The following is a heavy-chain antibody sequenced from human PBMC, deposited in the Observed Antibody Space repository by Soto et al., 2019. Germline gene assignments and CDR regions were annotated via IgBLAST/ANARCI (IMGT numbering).Heavy chain of an antibody. J-gene: IGHJ4*02. CDR2: INPNSGGT. D-gene: IGHD5-12*01. CDR1: GYTFTCYY. Sequence: ASVKVSCKASGYTFTCYYIHWVRQAPGQGLEWMGWINPNSGGTNYAQKFQGWVTMTRDTSISTAYMELSRLRSDDTAVYYCARGGYSGYDFDYWGQRTLVTVSS. CDR3: ARGGYSGYDFDY. V-gene: IGHV1-2*04.